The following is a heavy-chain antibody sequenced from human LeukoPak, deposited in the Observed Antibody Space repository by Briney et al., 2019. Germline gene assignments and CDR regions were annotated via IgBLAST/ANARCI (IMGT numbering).Heavy chain of an antibody. CDR2: FDPEDGET. V-gene: IGHV1-24*01. Sequence: GASMKVSCKVSGYTLTELSMHWVRQAPGKGLEWMGGFDPEDGETIYAQKFQGRVTMTEDTSTDTAYMELSSLRSEDTAVYYCARDRLIPPTGMVLLYSWFDPWGQGTLVTVSS. D-gene: IGHD1-14*01. CDR1: GYTLTELS. CDR3: ARDRLIPPTGMVLLYSWFDP. J-gene: IGHJ5*02.